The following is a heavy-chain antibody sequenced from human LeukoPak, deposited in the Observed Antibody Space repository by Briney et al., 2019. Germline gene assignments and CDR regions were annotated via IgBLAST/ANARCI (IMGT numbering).Heavy chain of an antibody. CDR3: TRAGYCSSTSCYPDY. Sequence: RPSETLSLTCTVSGGSISSYYWSWIRQPAGKGLEWIGRIYTSGSTNYNPSLKSRVTMSVDTSKNQLSLKLSSVTAADTAVYYCTRAGYCSSTSCYPDYWGQGTLVTVSS. CDR1: GGSISSYY. J-gene: IGHJ4*02. D-gene: IGHD2-2*01. V-gene: IGHV4-4*07. CDR2: IYTSGST.